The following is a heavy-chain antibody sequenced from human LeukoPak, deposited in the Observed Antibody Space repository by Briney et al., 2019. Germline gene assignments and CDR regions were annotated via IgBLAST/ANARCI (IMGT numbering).Heavy chain of an antibody. CDR2: IYTSGST. CDR3: AREGDDVGLVEWDYYYGMDV. V-gene: IGHV4-4*07. Sequence: SETLSLTCSVSGDSISSYYWSWIRQPAGKGLEWIGRIYTSGSTNYNPSLKSRVTMSVDTSKNQFSLKLSSVTAADTAVYYCAREGDDVGLVEWDYYYGMDVWGQGTTVTVSS. D-gene: IGHD6-19*01. J-gene: IGHJ6*02. CDR1: GDSISSYY.